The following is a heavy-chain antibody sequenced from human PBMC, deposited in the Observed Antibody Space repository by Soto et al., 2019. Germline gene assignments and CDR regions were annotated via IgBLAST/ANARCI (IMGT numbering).Heavy chain of an antibody. V-gene: IGHV3-23*01. D-gene: IGHD2-2*01. Sequence: GSLRLSCAASGFTFSSYAMSWVRQAPGKGLEWVSAISGSGGSTYYADSVKGRFTISRDNSKNTLYLQMNSLRAEDTAVYYCAKESPKGFVVVPAATIDYWGQGTLVTVSS. CDR3: AKESPKGFVVVPAATIDY. CDR1: GFTFSSYA. J-gene: IGHJ4*02. CDR2: ISGSGGST.